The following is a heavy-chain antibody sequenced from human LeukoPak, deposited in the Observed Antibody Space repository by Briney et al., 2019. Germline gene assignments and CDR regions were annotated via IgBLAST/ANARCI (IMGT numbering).Heavy chain of an antibody. CDR1: GFTFSRYS. CDR3: ARDPPLGSCSTISCPHLDY. Sequence: GGSLRLSCAASGFTFSRYSMNWLRQAPGKGLEWVSSISSSGSFIYSSDSVKGRLTIYRNNTKHSLYLQMTSLRAEDTAVYYCARDPPLGSCSTISCPHLDYWGQGTLVTVSS. V-gene: IGHV3-21*01. CDR2: ISSSGSFI. D-gene: IGHD2-2*01. J-gene: IGHJ4*02.